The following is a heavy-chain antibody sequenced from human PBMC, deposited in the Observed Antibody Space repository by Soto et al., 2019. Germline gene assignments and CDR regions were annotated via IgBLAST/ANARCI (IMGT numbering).Heavy chain of an antibody. Sequence: EVQLVESGGGLVQPGGSLRLSCAASGFTFSSYSMNWVRQAPGKGLEWVSYISSSSRTIYYADSVKGRFTSSRDNAKNSLYLQMNSLRAEDTAVYYCARDYSSYGPFDYWGQGTLVTVSS. CDR1: GFTFSSYS. V-gene: IGHV3-48*01. D-gene: IGHD5-18*01. CDR3: ARDYSSYGPFDY. J-gene: IGHJ4*02. CDR2: ISSSSRTI.